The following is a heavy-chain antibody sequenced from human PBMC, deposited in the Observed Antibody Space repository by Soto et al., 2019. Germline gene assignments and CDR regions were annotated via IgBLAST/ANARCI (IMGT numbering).Heavy chain of an antibody. CDR1: GTAISSYY. Sequence: VQLQEYGPGLVKPSETLSLTCTVAGTAISSYYWSWIRQPPGKGLKWIANIHYSGTTNYNPSLSCLVTLSVDTSNNQFSLKMSSVTAADRAMYFCARYTSYAIDYWGWGTLFTVSS. CDR3: ARYTSYAIDY. D-gene: IGHD2-8*01. J-gene: IGHJ4*02. CDR2: IHYSGTT. V-gene: IGHV4-59*01.